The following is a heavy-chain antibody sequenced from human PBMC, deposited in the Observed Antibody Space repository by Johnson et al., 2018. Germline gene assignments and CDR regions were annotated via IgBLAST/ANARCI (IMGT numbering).Heavy chain of an antibody. CDR3: ANDEQYLVQYFQD. V-gene: IGHV3-23*04. CDR2: ASGSGSTT. CDR1: GFSFSIHA. D-gene: IGHD6-13*01. J-gene: IGHJ1*01. Sequence: VQLVESGGGLVRPGESLRLSCAASGFSFSIHAMSWIRQAPGQGLEWVSAASGSGSTTHYTDSVKGRFTVSRDNSKNTLYRQMNSLRAEDTAVYYCANDEQYLVQYFQDWGQGTLVTVSS.